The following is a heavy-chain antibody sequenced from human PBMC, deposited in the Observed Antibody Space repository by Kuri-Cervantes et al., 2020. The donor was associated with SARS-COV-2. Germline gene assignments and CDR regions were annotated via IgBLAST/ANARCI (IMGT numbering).Heavy chain of an antibody. CDR1: GFTFGDYA. Sequence: GGSLRLSCVGSGFTFGDYAMSWVRQSPGKGLEWVSAISGSGSNTHYADSVKGRFIISRDNSKNTLYLQMDSLRADDTAVYFCARDKSYGFWREPFDYWGQGTPVTVSS. D-gene: IGHD3/OR15-3a*01. CDR3: ARDKSYGFWREPFDY. J-gene: IGHJ4*02. CDR2: ISGSGSNT. V-gene: IGHV3-23*01.